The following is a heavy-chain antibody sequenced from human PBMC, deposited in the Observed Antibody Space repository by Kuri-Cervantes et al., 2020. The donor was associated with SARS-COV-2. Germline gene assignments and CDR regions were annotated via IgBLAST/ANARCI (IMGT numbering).Heavy chain of an antibody. D-gene: IGHD3-3*01. CDR3: AKVETASLDY. Sequence: GGSLRLSCAASGFTFSDYYMSWVRQAPGKGLEWVGFVRRDGSNYYYADSVKGRFTISRDNSKNSLYLEMNSPRPEDTAVYYCAKVETASLDYWGQGTLVTVSS. CDR2: VRRDGSNY. CDR1: GFTFSDYY. J-gene: IGHJ4*02. V-gene: IGHV3-30*02.